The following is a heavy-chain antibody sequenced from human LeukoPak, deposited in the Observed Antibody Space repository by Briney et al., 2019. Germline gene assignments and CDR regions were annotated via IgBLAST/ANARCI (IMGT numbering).Heavy chain of an antibody. CDR3: ARASITMFKAPSPLTD. J-gene: IGHJ4*02. CDR1: GFTFSDHY. V-gene: IGHV3-72*01. D-gene: IGHD3-10*02. Sequence: GGSLRLSCAASGFTFSDHYMDCVRQAPGKGLEWVGRTRNKANSYTTEYAASVKGRFTISRDDSKNSLYLQMNSLKTEDTAVYYCARASITMFKAPSPLTDWGQGTLVTVSS. CDR2: TRNKANSYTT.